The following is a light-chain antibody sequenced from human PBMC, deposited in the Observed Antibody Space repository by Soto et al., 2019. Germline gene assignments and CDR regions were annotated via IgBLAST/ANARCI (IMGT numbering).Light chain of an antibody. Sequence: QSVLTQPASVSGSPGQSITISCSGSSSDIGAYDYVSWYQQHPGKAPKLLIYEVTSRPSGVSHRSSGSKSGNTASLSISGLQLEDDADYYCSSYTSTSTPLIFGGGTKLTVL. J-gene: IGLJ2*01. V-gene: IGLV2-14*01. CDR2: EVT. CDR3: SSYTSTSTPLI. CDR1: SSDIGAYDY.